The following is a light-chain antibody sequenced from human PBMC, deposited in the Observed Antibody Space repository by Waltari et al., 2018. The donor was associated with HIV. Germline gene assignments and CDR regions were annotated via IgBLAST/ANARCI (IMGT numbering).Light chain of an antibody. J-gene: IGLJ3*02. CDR2: RNN. V-gene: IGLV1-47*01. Sequence: QSVLTQPPSTSGTPGQRVTISCFGSSSNIGSNYVYWYQQLPGTAPKLLIYRNNQRPSGVPDRFSVSKSGTSASLAISGLRSEDEGDYSCAAWDDTRGGLWVFGGGTKVTVL. CDR1: SSNIGSNY. CDR3: AAWDDTRGGLWV.